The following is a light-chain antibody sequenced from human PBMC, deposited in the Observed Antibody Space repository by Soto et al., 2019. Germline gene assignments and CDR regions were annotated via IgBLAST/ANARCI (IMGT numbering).Light chain of an antibody. CDR2: DAS. V-gene: IGKV1-5*01. Sequence: DIHLTQSPSTLSASVGDRVTITCRASQTISHWLAWYQQKPGKAPKLLIFDASSLENGVPSRFSGSGSGTEFTLTISSLQPDDFATYYCQQYNSYSITFGQGTRLEIK. J-gene: IGKJ5*01. CDR3: QQYNSYSIT. CDR1: QTISHW.